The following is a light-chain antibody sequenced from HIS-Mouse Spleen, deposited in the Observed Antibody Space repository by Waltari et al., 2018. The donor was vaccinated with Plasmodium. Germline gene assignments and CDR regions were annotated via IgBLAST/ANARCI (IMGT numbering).Light chain of an antibody. J-gene: IGKJ1*01. CDR2: AAS. Sequence: DIQMTQSPSSLSASVGDSVTITCRASQSISSYLNWYQQKPGTAPKLLIYAASSLQSGVPSRFSGSGSGTDFTLTISSLQPEYFATYYCQQSYSTWTFGQGTKVEIK. CDR1: QSISSY. V-gene: IGKV1-39*01. CDR3: QQSYSTWT.